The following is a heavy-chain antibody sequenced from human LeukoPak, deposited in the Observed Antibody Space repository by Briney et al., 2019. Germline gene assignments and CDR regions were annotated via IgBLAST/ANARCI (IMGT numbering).Heavy chain of an antibody. Sequence: SETLSLTCTVSGGSISSYYWSWIRQSPGKGLEWIGEINHSGSTNYNPSLKSRVTISVDTSKNQFSLKLSSVTAADTAVYYCASRPGSSGPYWGQGILVTVSS. V-gene: IGHV4-34*01. D-gene: IGHD6-25*01. CDR1: GGSISSYY. J-gene: IGHJ4*02. CDR3: ASRPGSSGPY. CDR2: INHSGST.